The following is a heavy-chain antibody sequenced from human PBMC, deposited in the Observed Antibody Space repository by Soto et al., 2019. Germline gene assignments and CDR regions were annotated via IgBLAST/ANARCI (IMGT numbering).Heavy chain of an antibody. D-gene: IGHD4-17*01. J-gene: IGHJ3*02. CDR3: ARDLRGDTLNDYGDYVGISYDAFDI. Sequence: GGSLRLSCAASGFTFSSYWMHWVRQAPGKGLVWVSRINSDGSSTSYADSVKGRFTISRDNAKNTLYLQMNSLRAEDTAVYYCARDLRGDTLNDYGDYVGISYDAFDIWGQGTMVTVSS. CDR2: INSDGSST. V-gene: IGHV3-74*01. CDR1: GFTFSSYW.